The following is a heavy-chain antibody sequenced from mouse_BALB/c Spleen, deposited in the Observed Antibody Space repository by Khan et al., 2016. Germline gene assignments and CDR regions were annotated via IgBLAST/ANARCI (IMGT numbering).Heavy chain of an antibody. CDR1: GYSITSGYY. CDR2: ISYDGSN. CDR3: ARVDGNYWYFDV. J-gene: IGHJ1*01. V-gene: IGHV3-6*02. D-gene: IGHD2-1*01. Sequence: EVQLQESGPGLVKPSQSLSLTCSVTGYSITSGYYWNWIRQFPGNKLEWMGYISYDGSNNYNPSLKNRISITRDTPKNQFFLKLNSVTTEDTATYYCARVDGNYWYFDVWGAGTTVTVSS.